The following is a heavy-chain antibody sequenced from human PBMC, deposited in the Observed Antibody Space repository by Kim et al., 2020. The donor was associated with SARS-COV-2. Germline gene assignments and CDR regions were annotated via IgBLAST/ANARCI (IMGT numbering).Heavy chain of an antibody. D-gene: IGHD3-22*01. Sequence: GGSLRLSCAASGFTFSSYSMNWVRQAPGKGLEWVSYISSSSSTIYYADSVKGRFTISRDNAKNSLYLQMNSLRDEDTAVYYCARGSHNGYYYDSSGLKEMYFQHWGQGTLVTVSS. CDR2: ISSSSSTI. V-gene: IGHV3-48*02. CDR1: GFTFSSYS. J-gene: IGHJ1*01. CDR3: ARGSHNGYYYDSSGLKEMYFQH.